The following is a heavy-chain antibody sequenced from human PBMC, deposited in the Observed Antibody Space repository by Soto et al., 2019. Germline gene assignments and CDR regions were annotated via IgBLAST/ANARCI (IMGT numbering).Heavy chain of an antibody. CDR1: GGTFSSYA. Sequence: QVQLVQSGAEVKKPGSSVKVSCKASGGTFSSYAISWVRQAPGQGLEWMGGIIPIFGTANYAQKFQGRVTITADESTSTAYMELSSLRSEDTAVYYCATPRKQDYYDSSGYYLNWGQGTLVTVSS. D-gene: IGHD3-22*01. J-gene: IGHJ4*02. CDR3: ATPRKQDYYDSSGYYLN. V-gene: IGHV1-69*01. CDR2: IIPIFGTA.